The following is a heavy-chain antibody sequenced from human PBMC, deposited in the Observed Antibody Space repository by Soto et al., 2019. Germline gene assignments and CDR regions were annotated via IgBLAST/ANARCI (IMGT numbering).Heavy chain of an antibody. J-gene: IGHJ4*01. CDR3: ARVHVMVVAGSTFDY. Sequence: PSETLSLTCTVSGGSISSGGDYWSWIRQLPGKGLEWIASIYHGGTTFYNPSLKSRITISVDTSNNQFSLKLTSVTAADTAVYYCARVHVMVVAGSTFDYWGHGTLVTVYS. CDR1: GGSISSGGDY. V-gene: IGHV4-39*07. D-gene: IGHD6-19*01. CDR2: IYHGGTT.